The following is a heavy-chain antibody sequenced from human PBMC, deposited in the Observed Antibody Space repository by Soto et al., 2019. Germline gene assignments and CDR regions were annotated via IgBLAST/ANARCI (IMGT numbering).Heavy chain of an antibody. CDR3: AKDDYGDYVGYFQH. J-gene: IGHJ1*01. CDR1: GFTFSSYG. D-gene: IGHD4-17*01. CDR2: ISYDGSNK. V-gene: IGHV3-30*18. Sequence: QVQLVESGGGVVQPGRSLRLSCAASGFTFSSYGMHWVRQAPGKGLEWVAVISYDGSNKYYADSVKGRFTISRDNSKNTLYLQVNSLRAEDTAVYYCAKDDYGDYVGYFQHWGQGTLVTVSS.